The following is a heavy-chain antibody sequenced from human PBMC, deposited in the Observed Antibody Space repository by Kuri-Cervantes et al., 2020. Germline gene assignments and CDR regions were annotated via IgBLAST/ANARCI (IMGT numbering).Heavy chain of an antibody. J-gene: IGHJ5*02. CDR3: AREVDTNWFDP. V-gene: IGHV3-9*01. CDR2: ISWNSGSI. CDR1: GFTFDDYA. Sequence: GGSLRLSCAASGFTFDDYAMHWVRQAPGKGLEWVSGISWNSGSIGYVDSVKGRFTISRDNAKNSLYLQMNSLRAEDTAVYYCAREVDTNWFDPWGQGTLVTVSS. D-gene: IGHD3-9*01.